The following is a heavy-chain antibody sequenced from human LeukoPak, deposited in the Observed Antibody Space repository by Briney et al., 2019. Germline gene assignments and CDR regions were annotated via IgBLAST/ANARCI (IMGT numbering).Heavy chain of an antibody. CDR3: AKDRHSSWYRYYMDV. CDR1: GFTFDDYA. Sequence: QPGRSLRLSCAASGFTFDDYAMHWVRQAPGKGLEWVSGISWNSGSIGYADSVKGRFTISRDNAKNSLYLQMNSLRAEDTALYYCAKDRHSSWYRYYMDVWGKGTTVTISS. CDR2: ISWNSGSI. V-gene: IGHV3-9*01. D-gene: IGHD6-13*01. J-gene: IGHJ6*03.